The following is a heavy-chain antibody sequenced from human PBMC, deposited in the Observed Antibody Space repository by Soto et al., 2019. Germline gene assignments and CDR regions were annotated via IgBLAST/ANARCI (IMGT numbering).Heavy chain of an antibody. V-gene: IGHV1-3*01. D-gene: IGHD3-22*01. Sequence: ASVKVSCKASGYTFTSYAMHWARQAPGQRLEWMGWINAGNGNTKYSQKFQGRVTITRDTSASTAYMELSSLRSEDTAVYYCARDYYDSSGYYWFDPWGQGTLVTVSS. CDR2: INAGNGNT. CDR3: ARDYYDSSGYYWFDP. CDR1: GYTFTSYA. J-gene: IGHJ5*02.